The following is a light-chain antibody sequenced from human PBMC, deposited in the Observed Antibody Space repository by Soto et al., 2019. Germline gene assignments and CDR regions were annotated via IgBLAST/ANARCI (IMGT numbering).Light chain of an antibody. CDR3: QTWATGIRV. Sequence: QPVLTQSPSASASLGASVKLTCTLSSGHSSYAIAWHQQQPEKGPRYLMKVNSDGRHTKGDGIPDRFSGSSSGAERYLTISSLQSEDEADYYCQTWATGIRVFGGGTQLTVL. V-gene: IGLV4-69*01. CDR1: SGHSSYA. J-gene: IGLJ3*02. CDR2: VNSDGRH.